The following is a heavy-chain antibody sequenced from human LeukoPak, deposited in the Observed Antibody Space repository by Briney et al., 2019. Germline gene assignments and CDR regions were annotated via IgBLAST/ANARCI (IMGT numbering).Heavy chain of an antibody. D-gene: IGHD3-10*01. J-gene: IGHJ4*02. CDR1: GFTFSSYS. CDR2: ISSSSSYI. CDR3: AREYGFGEFSFDY. Sequence: PGGSLRLSCAASGFTFSSYSMNWVRQAPGKGLEWVSSISSSSSYIYYADSVKGRFTISRDNAKNSLYLQMNSLRAEDTAVYYCAREYGFGEFSFDYWGQGTLVTVSS. V-gene: IGHV3-21*01.